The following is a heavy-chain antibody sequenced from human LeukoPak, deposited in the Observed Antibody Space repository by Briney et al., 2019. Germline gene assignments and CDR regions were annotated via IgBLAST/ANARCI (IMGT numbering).Heavy chain of an antibody. Sequence: ASVKVSCKASGYSFTSYGISWVRQAPGQGLEWMGWISAYNGNTNYAQRLQGRVTMTTDTSTSTAYMELRSLTSDDTAIYYCARVPSGGPFDYWGQGTLVTVSS. CDR2: ISAYNGNT. J-gene: IGHJ4*02. V-gene: IGHV1-18*01. D-gene: IGHD2-15*01. CDR3: ARVPSGGPFDY. CDR1: GYSFTSYG.